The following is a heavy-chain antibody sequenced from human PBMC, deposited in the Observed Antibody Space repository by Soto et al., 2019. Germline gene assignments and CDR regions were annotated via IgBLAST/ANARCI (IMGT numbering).Heavy chain of an antibody. CDR1: GFTFSSYS. J-gene: IGHJ4*02. V-gene: IGHV3-48*01. CDR2: ISSSSSTI. CDR3: ARDRPLNL. Sequence: GSLRLSCAASGFTFSSYSMNWVRQAPGKGLEWVSYISSSSSTIYYADSVKGRFTISRDNAKNSLYLQMNSLRAEDTAVYYCARDRPLNLWGQGTLVTVSS.